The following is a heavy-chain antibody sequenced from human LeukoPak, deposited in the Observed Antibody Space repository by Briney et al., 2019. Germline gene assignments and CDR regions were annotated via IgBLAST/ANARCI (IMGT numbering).Heavy chain of an antibody. CDR2: INPNSGGT. V-gene: IGHV1-2*02. Sequence: ASVKVSCKASGYTFTDYYMHWVRQAPGQGLEWMGCINPNSGGTNYAQKFQGRVTMTTDTSMSTAYMELSRLTSDDTAVCYCARAGGRSWFDPWGQGTLVTVSS. CDR1: GYTFTDYY. CDR3: ARAGGRSWFDP. J-gene: IGHJ5*02.